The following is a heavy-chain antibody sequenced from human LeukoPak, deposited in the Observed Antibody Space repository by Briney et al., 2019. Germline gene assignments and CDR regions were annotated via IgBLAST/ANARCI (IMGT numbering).Heavy chain of an antibody. J-gene: IGHJ6*04. CDR3: AKDLQLGDIVVVPGFPMDV. CDR1: GFTFSSYA. V-gene: IGHV3-64*01. Sequence: GGSLRLSCAASGFTFSSYAMHWVRQAPGKGLEYVSAISSNGGSTYYANSVKGRFTISRDNSKNTLYLQMNSLRAEDTAVYYCAKDLQLGDIVVVPGFPMDVWGKGTTVTVSS. D-gene: IGHD2-2*01. CDR2: ISSNGGST.